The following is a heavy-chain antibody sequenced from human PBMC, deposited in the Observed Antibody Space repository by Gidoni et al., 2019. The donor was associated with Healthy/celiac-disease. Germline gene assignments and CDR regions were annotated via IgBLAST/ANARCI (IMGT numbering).Heavy chain of an antibody. CDR1: GFPFSSYA. CDR3: AKVVRGVTPKYYYYGMDV. V-gene: IGHV3-23*01. J-gene: IGHJ6*02. Sequence: EVQLLESGGGLVQPGGSLRRSCAASGFPFSSYAMSWVRQAPGKGREWVSAISGSGGSTYDADSVKGRFTISRDNSKNTLYLQMNSLRAEDTAVYYCAKVVRGVTPKYYYYGMDVWGQGTTVTVSS. CDR2: ISGSGGST. D-gene: IGHD3-10*02.